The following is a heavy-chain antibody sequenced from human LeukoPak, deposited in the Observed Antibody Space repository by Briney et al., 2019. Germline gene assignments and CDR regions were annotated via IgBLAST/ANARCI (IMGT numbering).Heavy chain of an antibody. D-gene: IGHD3-22*01. CDR1: GGPFSSYA. V-gene: IGHV1-69*04. CDR3: AAYDSSGYSDY. CDR2: IIPILGIA. J-gene: IGHJ4*02. Sequence: GASVQVSCKASGGPFSSYAISWVRPAPGQGLEWMGRIIPILGIANYAQKFQGRVTITADKSTGTAYMELSSLRSEDTAVYYCAAYDSSGYSDYWGQGTLVTVSS.